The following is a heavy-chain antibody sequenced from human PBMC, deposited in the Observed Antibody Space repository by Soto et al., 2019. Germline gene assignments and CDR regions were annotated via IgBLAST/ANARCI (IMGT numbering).Heavy chain of an antibody. CDR3: AREYSSGWYGYFQP. D-gene: IGHD6-19*01. CDR2: VYYTGST. Sequence: QVQLQESGPGLVKPSQTLSLTCTVSGGSISSVGYYWSWIRQYPGLVLEWIGAVYYTGSTYYKRHLKGRVTMSVDTSKNQFSLMLNSVTAADTAVYYCAREYSSGWYGYFQPWGQGTLVTVSS. V-gene: IGHV4-31*03. CDR1: GGSISSVGYY. J-gene: IGHJ1*01.